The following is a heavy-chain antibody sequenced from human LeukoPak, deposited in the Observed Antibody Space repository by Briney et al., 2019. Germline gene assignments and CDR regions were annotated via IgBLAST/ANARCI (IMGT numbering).Heavy chain of an antibody. J-gene: IGHJ4*02. CDR2: ISYDGSNK. D-gene: IGHD6-19*01. CDR1: GFTFSSYA. V-gene: IGHV3-30-3*01. CDR3: ARRYSSGWQHFDY. Sequence: GGSLRLSCAASGFTFSSYAMHWVRQAPGKGLEWVAVISYDGSNKYYADSVKGRFTISRDNSKNTLYLQMNSLRAEDTAVYYCARRYSSGWQHFDYWGQGTLVTVSS.